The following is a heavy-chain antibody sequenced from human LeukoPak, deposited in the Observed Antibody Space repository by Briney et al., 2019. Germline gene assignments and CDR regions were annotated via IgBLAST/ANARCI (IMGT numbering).Heavy chain of an antibody. CDR1: GYSFTNYA. CDR3: ARAFQSLGGLSLPDY. J-gene: IGHJ4*02. V-gene: IGHV7-4-1*02. CDR2: IHPSTGNP. Sequence: ASVKVSCKASGYSFTNYAMNWVRQAPGQGLEWMGWIHPSTGNPTYAQGFTGRFVFSLDTSVSTTYLQISSPKAEDTAVYFCARAFQSLGGLSLPDYWGQGTLVTVSS. D-gene: IGHD3-16*02.